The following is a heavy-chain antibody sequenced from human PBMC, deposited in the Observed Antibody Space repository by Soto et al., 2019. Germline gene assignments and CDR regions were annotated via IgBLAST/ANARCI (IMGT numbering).Heavy chain of an antibody. D-gene: IGHD2-15*01. CDR2: VNRSGGTA. CDR1: GYIFTTFG. Sequence: QVQLVQSGAEVRKPGASVKVSCKASGYIFTTFGIGWVRQAPGQGLEWMGIVNRSGGTANYAQKFQGRVTMTRDTSTNTVYMELSSLKSEDTAVYYCARRYCSGGSCFCDYWGQGTLVSVSS. CDR3: ARRYCSGGSCFCDY. V-gene: IGHV1-46*01. J-gene: IGHJ4*02.